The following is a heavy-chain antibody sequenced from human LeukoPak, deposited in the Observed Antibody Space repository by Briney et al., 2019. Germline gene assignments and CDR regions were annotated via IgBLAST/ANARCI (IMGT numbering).Heavy chain of an antibody. CDR3: ARGLEGYSAGWSRFFEY. J-gene: IGHJ4*02. D-gene: IGHD6-19*01. V-gene: IGHV4-38-2*01. CDR2: IYHTGST. CDR1: GYSISRGYY. Sequence: PSETLSLTCGVSGYSISRGYYWGRIRQPPGNGLEWIGNIYHTGSTYYNPSLRSRVTISVDTSKNQFFLKLTSVTAADTAVYYCARGLEGYSAGWSRFFEYWGQGTLATVSS.